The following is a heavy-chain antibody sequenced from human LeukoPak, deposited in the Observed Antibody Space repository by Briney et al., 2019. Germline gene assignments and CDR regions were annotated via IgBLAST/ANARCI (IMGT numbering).Heavy chain of an antibody. Sequence: SETLSLTCTVSGGSISSHYWSWIRQPPGKGLEWIGYIYYSGSTNYNPSLKSRVTISVDASKNQFSLKLSSVTAADTAVYYCARESRVPEYFDYWGQGTLVTVSS. CDR1: GGSISSHY. V-gene: IGHV4-59*11. J-gene: IGHJ4*02. D-gene: IGHD6-6*01. CDR3: ARESRVPEYFDY. CDR2: IYYSGST.